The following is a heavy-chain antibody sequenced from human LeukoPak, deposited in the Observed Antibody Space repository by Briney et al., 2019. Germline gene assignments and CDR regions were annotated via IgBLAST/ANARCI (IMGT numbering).Heavy chain of an antibody. CDR1: GGSINTRSYY. J-gene: IGHJ4*02. Sequence: NPSETLSLTCSVSGGSINTRSYYWGWIRQPPGKGLNWIGSIYYSGTTYYNPSLKSRVTISVDTSKNQFSLKLSSVTAADTAVYYCARLHIFGYSSGWAFDYWGQGTLVTVSS. D-gene: IGHD6-19*01. V-gene: IGHV4-39*01. CDR3: ARLHIFGYSSGWAFDY. CDR2: IYYSGTT.